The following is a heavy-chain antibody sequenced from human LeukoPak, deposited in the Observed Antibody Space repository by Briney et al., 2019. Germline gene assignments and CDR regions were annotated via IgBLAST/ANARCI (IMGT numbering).Heavy chain of an antibody. D-gene: IGHD1-26*01. Sequence: GAPVKVSCKSSGYTFTGYYLHWMRQAPGQGLEWMGWINPNTGGTNYAQNFQGRVTMTRDTSISTAYMDLSSLRSDDTAVYYCARHDGRYFYGLDVWGQGTTVTVSS. J-gene: IGHJ6*02. CDR1: GYTFTGYY. V-gene: IGHV1-2*02. CDR2: INPNTGGT. CDR3: ARHDGRYFYGLDV.